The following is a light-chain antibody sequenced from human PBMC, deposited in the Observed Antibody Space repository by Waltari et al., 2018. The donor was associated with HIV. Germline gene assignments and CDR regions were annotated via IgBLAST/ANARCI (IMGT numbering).Light chain of an antibody. Sequence: QSALTQPRSVSGSPGQSVTISCTGTARDIGYFDYVSWYQQYPGKAPKVIFYGVFQRPSAVTDRCTASKSGIAASLTISGRQDEDDADYYCCSYAGTYTYVFGSGTTVTVL. CDR1: ARDIGYFDY. CDR2: GVF. CDR3: CSYAGTYTYV. V-gene: IGLV2-11*01. J-gene: IGLJ1*01.